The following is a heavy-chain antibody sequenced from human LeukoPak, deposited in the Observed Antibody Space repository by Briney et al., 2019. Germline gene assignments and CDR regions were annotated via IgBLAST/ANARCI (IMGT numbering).Heavy chain of an antibody. V-gene: IGHV4-34*01. J-gene: IGHJ1*01. CDR3: ARLISSGYYFTLAEYFQH. CDR1: GGSFSAYY. Sequence: SETLSLTCAVYGGSFSAYYWTWIRQPPGKGLEWIGEINHSGSTNYNPSLESRVTISVDTSKTQFSLNLRSVTAADTATYYCARLISSGYYFTLAEYFQHWGQGTLVTVSS. CDR2: INHSGST. D-gene: IGHD3-22*01.